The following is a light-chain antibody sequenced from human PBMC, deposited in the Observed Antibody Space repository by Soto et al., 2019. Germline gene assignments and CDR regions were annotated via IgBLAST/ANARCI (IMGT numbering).Light chain of an antibody. CDR3: LLYLSGHVRL. CDR1: TGQVTSHNF. V-gene: IGLV7-43*01. J-gene: IGLJ2*01. CDR2: NTN. Sequence: QAVVTQEPSLTVSPGGTVTLTCASSTGQVTSHNFPNWIQQKPGQTPRPLIYNTNNKHSWTPARFSGSLLGGKAALTLSGVQPEDEADYYCLLYLSGHVRLFGGGTKLTVL.